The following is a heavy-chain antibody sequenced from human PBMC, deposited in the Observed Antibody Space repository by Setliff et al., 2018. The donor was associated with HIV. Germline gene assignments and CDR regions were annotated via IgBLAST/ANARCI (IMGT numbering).Heavy chain of an antibody. J-gene: IGHJ6*03. D-gene: IGHD7-27*01. CDR2: ISSSSSYI. Sequence: GGSLRLSWAASGFTFSSYSMNWVRQAPGKGLEWVSSISSSSSYIYYADSVKGRFTISRDNAKNSLYLQMNSLRAEDTAVYYCAREGNWGEGDYYYMDVWGKGTTVTVSS. V-gene: IGHV3-21*01. CDR1: GFTFSSYS. CDR3: AREGNWGEGDYYYMDV.